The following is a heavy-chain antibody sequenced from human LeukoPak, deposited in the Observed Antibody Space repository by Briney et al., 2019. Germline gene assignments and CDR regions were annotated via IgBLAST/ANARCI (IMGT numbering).Heavy chain of an antibody. CDR2: IYDSGST. CDR1: GGSIRSSYYY. CDR3: AREEVGARD. J-gene: IGHJ4*02. Sequence: PSETLSLTCTVSGGSIRSSYYYWGWIRQPPGKGLEWIGSIYDSGSTYYNPSLKSRVTISVDTSKNQFSLKLSSVTAADTAVYYCAREEVGARDWGQGTLVTVSS. D-gene: IGHD1-26*01. V-gene: IGHV4-39*02.